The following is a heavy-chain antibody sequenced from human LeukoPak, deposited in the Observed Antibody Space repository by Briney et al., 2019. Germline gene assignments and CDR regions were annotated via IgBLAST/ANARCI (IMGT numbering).Heavy chain of an antibody. CDR3: AKVVRYDYYYYMDV. V-gene: IGHV3-30*02. CDR1: GFTFSSYS. Sequence: PGGSLRLSCAASGFTFSSYSMNWVRQAPGKGLEWVAFIRYDGSNKYYADSVKGRFTISRDNSKNTLYLQMNSLRAEDTAVYYCAKVVRYDYYYYMDVWGKGTTVTVSS. J-gene: IGHJ6*03. CDR2: IRYDGSNK. D-gene: IGHD2-8*02.